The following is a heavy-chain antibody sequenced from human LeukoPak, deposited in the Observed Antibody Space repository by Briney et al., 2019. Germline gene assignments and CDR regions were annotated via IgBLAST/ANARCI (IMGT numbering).Heavy chain of an antibody. Sequence: SQTLSLPCTVSGDSIRCGDFYWTWVRQPPGKGLEWFGYIYYTGSTYYNPSLKSRITIAVDTSKNQFSLELSSVTAADTAVYYCARNYYGDFPNRHFDYWGQGTLVTVSS. J-gene: IGHJ4*02. CDR3: ARNYYGDFPNRHFDY. CDR2: IYYTGST. D-gene: IGHD4-17*01. V-gene: IGHV4-30-4*01. CDR1: GDSIRCGDFY.